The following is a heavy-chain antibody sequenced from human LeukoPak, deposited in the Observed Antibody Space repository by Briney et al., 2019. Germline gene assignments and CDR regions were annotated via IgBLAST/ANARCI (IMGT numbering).Heavy chain of an antibody. Sequence: SETLSLTCTVSGGSISSYYWSWIRQPPGKGLEWIGYIYTSGSTNYNPSLKSRVTISVDTSKNQFSLKLSSVTAADTAVYYCAAPYYDILTGYYYWGQGTLVTVSS. CDR1: GGSISSYY. CDR3: AAPYYDILTGYYY. V-gene: IGHV4-4*09. J-gene: IGHJ4*02. CDR2: IYTSGST. D-gene: IGHD3-9*01.